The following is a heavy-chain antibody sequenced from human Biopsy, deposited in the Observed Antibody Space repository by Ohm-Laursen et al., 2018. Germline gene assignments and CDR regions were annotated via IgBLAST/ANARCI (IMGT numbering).Heavy chain of an antibody. V-gene: IGHV2-5*02. J-gene: IGHJ3*01. Sequence: PTQTLTLTSTFSGFSLSSHGVGVGWIRQPPGEALEWLAIVYWDNDKRYSPSLWSRLNIWKDASKNRVVLTLTDMDPVDTATYYCAHVVITYGGIIALDAFDVWVQGSMVIVSS. CDR1: GFSLSSHGVG. CDR2: VYWDNDK. CDR3: AHVVITYGGIIALDAFDV. D-gene: IGHD3-16*02.